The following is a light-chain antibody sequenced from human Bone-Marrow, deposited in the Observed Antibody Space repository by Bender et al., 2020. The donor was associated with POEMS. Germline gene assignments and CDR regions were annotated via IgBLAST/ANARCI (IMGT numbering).Light chain of an antibody. J-gene: IGLJ3*02. CDR1: SASIASSF. V-gene: IGLV6-57*01. Sequence: NFMLTQPHSVSESPGKTVTFSCTRASASIASSFVQWYQPRPGRSPTAGIYEDDRRPSGVPDRFSGSIDRSSNSAGLTVAGLKTEDEGDYYCQSYDSGTWVFGGGTQLTVL. CDR3: QSYDSGTWV. CDR2: EDD.